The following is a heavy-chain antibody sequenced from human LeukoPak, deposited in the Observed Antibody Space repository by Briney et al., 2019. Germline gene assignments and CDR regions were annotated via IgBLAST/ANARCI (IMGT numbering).Heavy chain of an antibody. CDR2: IYYSGST. Sequence: PSETLSLTCTVSGGSISSYYWSWIRQPPGKGLEWIGYIYYSGSTNYNPSLKSRVTISVDTSKNQFSLKLSSVTAADTAVYYCARHKVTIFGVVILSWFDPWGQGTLVTVSS. D-gene: IGHD3-3*01. V-gene: IGHV4-59*08. CDR1: GGSISSYY. J-gene: IGHJ5*02. CDR3: ARHKVTIFGVVILSWFDP.